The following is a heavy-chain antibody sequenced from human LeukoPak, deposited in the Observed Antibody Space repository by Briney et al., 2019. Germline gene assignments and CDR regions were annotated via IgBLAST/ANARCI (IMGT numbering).Heavy chain of an antibody. J-gene: IGHJ4*02. V-gene: IGHV3-23*01. CDR1: GFTFSSYA. Sequence: GGSLRLSCAASGFTFSSYAMSWVRQAPGKGLEWVSAISGSGGSTYHADSVKGRFTISRDNSKNTLYLQMNSLRAEDTAVYYCAKDQGGYCSSTSCYGFDYWGQGTLVTVSS. CDR3: AKDQGGYCSSTSCYGFDY. D-gene: IGHD2-2*01. CDR2: ISGSGGST.